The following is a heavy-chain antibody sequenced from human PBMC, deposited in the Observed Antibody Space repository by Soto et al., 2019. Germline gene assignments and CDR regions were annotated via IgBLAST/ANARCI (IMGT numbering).Heavy chain of an antibody. D-gene: IGHD3-3*01. J-gene: IGHJ6*02. V-gene: IGHV3-33*01. CDR1: GFTFSSYG. CDR2: IWYDGSNK. CDR3: ARGRTLTIFGVATGYYYYGMDV. Sequence: GGSLRLSCAASGFTFSSYGMHWVRQAPGKGLEWVAVIWYDGSNKYYADSVKGRFTISRDNSKNTLYLQMNSLRAEDTAVYYCARGRTLTIFGVATGYYYYGMDVWSQGTTVTVSS.